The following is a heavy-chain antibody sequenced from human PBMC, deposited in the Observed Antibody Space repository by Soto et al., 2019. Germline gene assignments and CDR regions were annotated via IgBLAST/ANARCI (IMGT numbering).Heavy chain of an antibody. J-gene: IGHJ6*02. D-gene: IGHD2-2*01. Sequence: SETLSLTCAVSGGSISSSNWWSWVRQPPGKGLEWIGEIYHSGSTNYNPSLKSRVTISVDKSKNQFSLKLSSVTAADTAVYYCARGNDIVVVPAATAMRPGWYYYYGMDVWGQGTTVTVSS. V-gene: IGHV4-4*02. CDR1: GGSISSSNW. CDR2: IYHSGST. CDR3: ARGNDIVVVPAATAMRPGWYYYYGMDV.